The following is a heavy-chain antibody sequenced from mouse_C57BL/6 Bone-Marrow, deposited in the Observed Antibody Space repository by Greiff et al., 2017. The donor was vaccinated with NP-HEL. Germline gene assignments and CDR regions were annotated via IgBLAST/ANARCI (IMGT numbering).Heavy chain of an antibody. D-gene: IGHD1-1*01. V-gene: IGHV1-80*01. Sequence: QVQLQQSGAELVKPGASVKISCKASGYSFSSYWMNWVKERPGKGLEWIGQIYPGDGDTKYNGKFKGKATLTADKSSSTAYMQVSSLTSEDFAVYFYARGGYSSNGFRYAMENGGQGKSVTVTS. CDR1: GYSFSSYW. CDR3: ARGGYSSNGFRYAMEN. CDR2: IYPGDGDT. J-gene: IGHJ4*01.